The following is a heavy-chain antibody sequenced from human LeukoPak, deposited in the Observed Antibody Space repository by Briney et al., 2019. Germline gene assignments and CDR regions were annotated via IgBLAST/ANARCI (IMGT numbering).Heavy chain of an antibody. CDR3: AKGGRIAVAAYVDY. CDR1: GFTFDDYA. D-gene: IGHD6-19*01. Sequence: GRSLRLSCAASGFTFDDYAMHWVRQAPGQGLEWVAGISWNSGSIGYADSVKGRFTISRDNAKNSLYLQMSSLRAEDMALYYCAKGGRIAVAAYVDYWGQGTLVTVSS. J-gene: IGHJ4*02. CDR2: ISWNSGSI. V-gene: IGHV3-9*03.